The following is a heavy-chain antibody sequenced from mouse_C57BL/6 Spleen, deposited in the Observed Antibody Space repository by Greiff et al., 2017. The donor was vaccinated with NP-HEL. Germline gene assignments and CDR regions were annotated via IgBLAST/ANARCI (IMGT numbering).Heavy chain of an antibody. CDR2: ISDGGSYT. V-gene: IGHV5-4*01. Sequence: DVMLVESGGGLVKPGGSLKLSCAASGFTFSSYAMSWVRQTPEKRLEWVATISDGGSYTYSPDNVKGRFTISRDNAKNHLYLQMSHLKSEDTAMYYCARDTGTDYFDYWGQGTTLTVSS. CDR3: ARDTGTDYFDY. J-gene: IGHJ2*01. CDR1: GFTFSSYA. D-gene: IGHD4-1*01.